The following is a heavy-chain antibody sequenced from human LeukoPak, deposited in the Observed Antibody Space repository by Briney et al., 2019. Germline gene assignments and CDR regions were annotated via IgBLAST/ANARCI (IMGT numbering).Heavy chain of an antibody. Sequence: PGGSLRLSCAASGFTFSSYSMNWVRQAPGKGLEWVSYISSSSSTIYYADSVKGRFTISRDNSKNTLYLQMNSLRAEDTAVYYCARDSSYYDSSGYLDYWGQGTLVTVSS. CDR2: ISSSSSTI. CDR3: ARDSSYYDSSGYLDY. V-gene: IGHV3-48*01. CDR1: GFTFSSYS. D-gene: IGHD3-22*01. J-gene: IGHJ4*02.